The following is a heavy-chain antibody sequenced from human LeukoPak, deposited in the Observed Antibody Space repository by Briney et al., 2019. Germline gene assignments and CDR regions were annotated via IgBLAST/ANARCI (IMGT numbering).Heavy chain of an antibody. Sequence: ASVKVSCKASGYTFTGYYMHWVRQAPGQGLEWMGWINPNSGGTNYAQKFQGRVTMTRDTSISTAYMELSGLRSDDTAVYYCARVGGVVAATSLRYWGQGTLVAVSS. CDR2: INPNSGGT. CDR1: GYTFTGYY. D-gene: IGHD2-15*01. J-gene: IGHJ4*02. V-gene: IGHV1-2*02. CDR3: ARVGGVVAATSLRY.